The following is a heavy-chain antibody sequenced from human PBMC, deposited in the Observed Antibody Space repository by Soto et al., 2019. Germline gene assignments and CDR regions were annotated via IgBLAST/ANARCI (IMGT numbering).Heavy chain of an antibody. CDR1: GFDFNSHS. CDR2: ISGSGGST. D-gene: IGHD3-10*01. CDR3: AKHLGRGNYYYYYMDV. V-gene: IGHV3-23*01. J-gene: IGHJ6*03. Sequence: GGSLRLSCAASGFDFNSHSMHWVRQAPGKGLEWVSAISGSGGSTYYADSVKGRFTISRDNSKDTLYLQMNSLRAEDTAVYYCAKHLGRGNYYYYYMDVWGKGTTVTVSS.